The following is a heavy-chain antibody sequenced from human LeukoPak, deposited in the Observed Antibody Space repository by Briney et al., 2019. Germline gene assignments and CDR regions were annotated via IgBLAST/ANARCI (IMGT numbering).Heavy chain of an antibody. V-gene: IGHV1-2*06. CDR3: ATSGIVGPPDYFDY. D-gene: IGHD1-26*01. J-gene: IGHJ4*02. CDR1: GYTFTSYD. Sequence: ASVKVSCKASGYTFTSYDINWVRQAPGQGLEWMGRINPNSGGTNYAQKFQGRVTMTRDTSISTAYMELSRLGSDDTAVYYCATSGIVGPPDYFDYWGQGTLVTVSS. CDR2: INPNSGGT.